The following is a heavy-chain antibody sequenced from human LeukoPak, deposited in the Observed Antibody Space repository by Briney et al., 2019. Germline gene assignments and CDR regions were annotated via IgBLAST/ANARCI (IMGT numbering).Heavy chain of an antibody. Sequence: ASVKVSCKASGYTFTGYYMHWVRQAPGQGLEWMGWINPNSGGTNYAQKFQGRVTMTRDTSISTAYMELSRLRSDDTAVYYCARTIVGATSLDYWGQGTLVTVSP. CDR2: INPNSGGT. J-gene: IGHJ4*02. CDR1: GYTFTGYY. D-gene: IGHD1-26*01. CDR3: ARTIVGATSLDY. V-gene: IGHV1-2*02.